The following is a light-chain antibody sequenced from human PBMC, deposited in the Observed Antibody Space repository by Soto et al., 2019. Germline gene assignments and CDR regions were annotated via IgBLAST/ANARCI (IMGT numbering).Light chain of an antibody. CDR2: EVS. CDR1: GSDVGAYMY. V-gene: IGLV2-14*01. J-gene: IGLJ2*01. Sequence: QSALTQPASVSGSPGQSIAISCTGTGSDVGAYMYVSWYQLHPGKVPKLMIFEVSNRPSGVSNRFSGSKSGNTASLTISGLQADDEADYYCSSYTSSKTLVFGGGTKVTVL. CDR3: SSYTSSKTLV.